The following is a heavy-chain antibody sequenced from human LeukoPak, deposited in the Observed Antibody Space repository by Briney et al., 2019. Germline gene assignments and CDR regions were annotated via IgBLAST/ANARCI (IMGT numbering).Heavy chain of an antibody. CDR3: ARSRLPNYYDSSADIPFDY. V-gene: IGHV2-70*04. Sequence: SGTTPVNPTQTPTPTSTFTGFELRTGEVRMSWIRQTPAKALQSLARIYWEDDKFYSTSLKTRLTISKDTSKNQVVLTMTNMDPVDTATYYCARSRLPNYYDSSADIPFDYWGQGTLVTVSS. J-gene: IGHJ4*02. CDR2: IYWEDDK. D-gene: IGHD3-22*01. CDR1: GFELRTGEVR.